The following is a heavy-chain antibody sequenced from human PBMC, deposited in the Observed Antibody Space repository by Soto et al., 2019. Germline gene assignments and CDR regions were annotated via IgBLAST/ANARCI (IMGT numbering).Heavy chain of an antibody. J-gene: IGHJ4*02. CDR2: ISHSGST. V-gene: IGHV4-34*01. CDR1: GGSFSGYY. Sequence: PSETLSLTCAVYGGSFSGYYWSWIRQPPGKGLEWIGEISHSGSTNYNPSLKSRVTISVDTSKNQFSLKLSSVTAADTAVYYCARLGHGIRLNYYGSGSYSALFDYWGQGTLVTVSS. D-gene: IGHD3-10*01. CDR3: ARLGHGIRLNYYGSGSYSALFDY.